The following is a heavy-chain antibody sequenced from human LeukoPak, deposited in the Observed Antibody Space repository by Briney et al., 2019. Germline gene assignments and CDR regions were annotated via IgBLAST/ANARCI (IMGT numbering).Heavy chain of an antibody. CDR3: ARLTIAAAGSLDY. J-gene: IGHJ4*02. V-gene: IGHV4-31*03. D-gene: IGHD6-13*01. Sequence: SQTLSLTCTVSGGSISSGGYYWSWIRQHPGKGLEWIGYIYYSGSTYYNPSLKSRVTISVDTSKNQFSLKLSSVTAADTAVYYCARLTIAAAGSLDYWGQGTLVTVSS. CDR1: GGSISSGGYY. CDR2: IYYSGST.